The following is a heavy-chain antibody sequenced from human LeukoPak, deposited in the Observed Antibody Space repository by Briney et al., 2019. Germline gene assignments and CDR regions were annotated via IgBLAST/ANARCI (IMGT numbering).Heavy chain of an antibody. V-gene: IGHV4-34*01. D-gene: IGHD6-19*01. CDR1: GGSFSGYY. J-gene: IGHJ4*02. Sequence: PSETLSLTCAVYGGSFSGYYWSWIRQPPGKGLEWIGEINHSGSTNYNPSLKSRVTISVDTSKNQFSLKLSSVTAADTAVYYCARLFSSSGWFRYWGQGTLVTVSS. CDR2: INHSGST. CDR3: ARLFSSSGWFRY.